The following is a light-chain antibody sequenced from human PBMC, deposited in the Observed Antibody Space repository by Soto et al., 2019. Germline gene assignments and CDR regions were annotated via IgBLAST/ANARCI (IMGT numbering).Light chain of an antibody. Sequence: QSVLTQPASVSGSPGQSITISCTGTSSDVGGYNYVSWYQQHPGKAPKLMIYDVSNRPSGVSNRFSGSKSCNTASLTISGLQAEDEADYYCSSYTSSFYVFGTGTQLTVL. CDR2: DVS. V-gene: IGLV2-14*01. CDR3: SSYTSSFYV. J-gene: IGLJ1*01. CDR1: SSDVGGYNY.